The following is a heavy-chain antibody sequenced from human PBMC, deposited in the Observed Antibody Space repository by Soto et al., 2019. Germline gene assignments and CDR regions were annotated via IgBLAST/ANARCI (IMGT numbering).Heavy chain of an antibody. D-gene: IGHD1-1*01. CDR3: ARAPTGTGAYYMDV. CDR1: GFTFSSYG. J-gene: IGHJ6*03. Sequence: GGSLRLSCAASGFTFSSYGMHWVRQAPGKGLEWVAVIWYDGSNKYYAESVKGRFTISRDNSKNTLYLQMNSLRAEDTAVYYCARAPTGTGAYYMDVWGKGTTVTVSS. CDR2: IWYDGSNK. V-gene: IGHV3-33*01.